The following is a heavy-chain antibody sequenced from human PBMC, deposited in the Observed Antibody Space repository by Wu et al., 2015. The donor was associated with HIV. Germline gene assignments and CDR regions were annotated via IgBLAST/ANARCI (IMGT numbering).Heavy chain of an antibody. V-gene: IGHV1-2*02. CDR1: GHTFTDYY. D-gene: IGHD3-3*01. CDR3: ARVQYDFWSGYHYWYFDL. J-gene: IGHJ2*01. CDR2: INPKSGGT. Sequence: QVQLVESGAEVKKPGASVKVSCKASGHTFTDYYIHWVRQAPGQGLEWMGWINPKSGGTNYTQKFHGRITMTRDTSISTVYMELRSLRSDDTAVYYCARVQYDFWSGYHYWYFDLWGRGTLVTVSS.